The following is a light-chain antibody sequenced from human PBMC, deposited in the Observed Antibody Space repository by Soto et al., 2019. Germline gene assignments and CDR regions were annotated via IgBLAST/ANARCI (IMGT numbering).Light chain of an antibody. Sequence: QSALTQPPSASGSPGQSVTISCTGTSSDVGGYNYVSGYQQHPGKAPKLMIYEVSKRPSGVPDRFSGSKSGNTASLTVSGLPAEDEADYYCSSYAGSNNWVFGGGTKVTGL. V-gene: IGLV2-8*01. J-gene: IGLJ3*02. CDR1: SSDVGGYNY. CDR2: EVS. CDR3: SSYAGSNNWV.